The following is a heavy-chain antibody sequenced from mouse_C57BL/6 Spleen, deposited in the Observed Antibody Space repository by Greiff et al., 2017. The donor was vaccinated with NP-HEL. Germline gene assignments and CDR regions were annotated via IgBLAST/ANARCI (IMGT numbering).Heavy chain of an antibody. J-gene: IGHJ3*01. CDR3: ARDGYYEAWFAY. D-gene: IGHD2-3*01. Sequence: VQLQQPGTELVKPGASVKLSCKASGYTFTSYWMHWVKPRPGQGLEWIGNINPSNGGTNYNEKFKSKATLTVDKSSSTAYMQLSSLTSEDSAVYYCARDGYYEAWFAYWGQGTLVTVSA. CDR1: GYTFTSYW. CDR2: INPSNGGT. V-gene: IGHV1-53*01.